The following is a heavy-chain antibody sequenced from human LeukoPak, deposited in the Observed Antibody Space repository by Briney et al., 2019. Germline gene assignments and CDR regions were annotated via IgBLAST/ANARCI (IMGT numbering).Heavy chain of an antibody. Sequence: SGGSLRLSCAASGFTFSSYAMHWVRQAPGKGLEWVAVISYDGSNKYYADSVKGRFTISRDNSKNTLYLQMNSLRAEDTAVYYCASYLIYESSGYDLDYWGQGTLVTVSS. CDR1: GFTFSSYA. CDR2: ISYDGSNK. D-gene: IGHD3-22*01. J-gene: IGHJ4*02. CDR3: ASYLIYESSGYDLDY. V-gene: IGHV3-30-3*01.